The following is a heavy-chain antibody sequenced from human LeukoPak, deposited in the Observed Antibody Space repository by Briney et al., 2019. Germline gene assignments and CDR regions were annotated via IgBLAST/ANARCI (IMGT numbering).Heavy chain of an antibody. J-gene: IGHJ4*02. CDR3: GRIPFLIVVVPA. CDR2: IYYSEST. V-gene: IGHV4-39*07. Sequence: SETLSLTCTVSGGSISSSSYYWGWLRQPPGKGLEWNRSIYYSESTYYNPSLKSRVTISVDTSKNQFSLKLSSVTAADTAVYYCGRIPFLIVVVPAWGQGTLVTVSS. CDR1: GGSISSSSYY. D-gene: IGHD2-2*01.